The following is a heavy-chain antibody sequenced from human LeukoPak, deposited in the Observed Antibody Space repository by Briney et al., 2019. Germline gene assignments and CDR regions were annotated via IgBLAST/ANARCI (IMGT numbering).Heavy chain of an antibody. CDR2: ISGSGGST. D-gene: IGHD3-16*02. CDR1: GFTFSSYA. J-gene: IGHJ4*02. Sequence: GGSLRLCCAASGFTFSSYAMSWVRQAPGKGLEWVSAISGSGGSTYYADSVKGRFTISRDNSKNTLYLQMNSLRAEDTAVYYCAKDYRGDMITFGGVIDPYWGQGTLVTVSS. CDR3: AKDYRGDMITFGGVIDPY. V-gene: IGHV3-23*01.